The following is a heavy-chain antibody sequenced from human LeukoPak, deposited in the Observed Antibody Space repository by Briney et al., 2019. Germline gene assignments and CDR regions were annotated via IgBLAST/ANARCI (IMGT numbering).Heavy chain of an antibody. J-gene: IGHJ6*02. D-gene: IGHD3-3*01. Sequence: GRSLRLSCAASGFTFDDYAMHWVRQAPGKGLEWVPGISWNSGSIGYADSVKGRFTISRDNAKNSLYLQMNSLRAEDTALYYCAKGLRFLEWLFPEENYYYYGMDVWGQGTTVTVSS. V-gene: IGHV3-9*01. CDR3: AKGLRFLEWLFPEENYYYYGMDV. CDR2: ISWNSGSI. CDR1: GFTFDDYA.